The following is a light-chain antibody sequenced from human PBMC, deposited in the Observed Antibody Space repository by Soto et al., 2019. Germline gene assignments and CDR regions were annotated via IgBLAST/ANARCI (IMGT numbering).Light chain of an antibody. Sequence: EIVMTQSPATLSVSPGERATLSCRASQSVSSNLAWHQQRPGQAPRXLIYGASTRATGVPARFSGGGSGTELTITITSLQSEDFEVYWCQQYNNWPLTFGPGTRLEIK. CDR3: QQYNNWPLT. V-gene: IGKV3D-15*01. CDR1: QSVSSN. CDR2: GAS. J-gene: IGKJ5*01.